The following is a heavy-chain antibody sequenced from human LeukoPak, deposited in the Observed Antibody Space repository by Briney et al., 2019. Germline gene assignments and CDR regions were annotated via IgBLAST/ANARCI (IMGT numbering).Heavy chain of an antibody. CDR1: GYTFTSYG. CDR3: ARTSGGAARPSYYYYGMDV. D-gene: IGHD6-6*01. Sequence: ASVKVSCKASGYTFTSYGISWVRQAPGQGLEWMGWINAYNGNTNYAQKLQGRVTMTTDTSTSTAYMELRSLRSDDTAVYYCARTSGGAARPSYYYYGMDVWGQGTTVIVAS. J-gene: IGHJ6*02. V-gene: IGHV1-18*01. CDR2: INAYNGNT.